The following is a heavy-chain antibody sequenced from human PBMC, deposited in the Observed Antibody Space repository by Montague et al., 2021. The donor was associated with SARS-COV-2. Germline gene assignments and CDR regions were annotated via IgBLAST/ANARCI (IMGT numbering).Heavy chain of an antibody. V-gene: IGHV3-48*03. D-gene: IGHD3-16*02. Sequence: SPRLSCAASGFTFSNYDMNWVRQAPGKGPEWISYISTSAYTTSYAGSVKGRFTISRGNGKNSLYLQMNSLRVEDTAVYYCTRDYRSIVGDGLDIWGQGTKVTVSS. CDR3: TRDYRSIVGDGLDI. CDR1: GFTFSNYD. J-gene: IGHJ3*02. CDR2: ISTSAYTT.